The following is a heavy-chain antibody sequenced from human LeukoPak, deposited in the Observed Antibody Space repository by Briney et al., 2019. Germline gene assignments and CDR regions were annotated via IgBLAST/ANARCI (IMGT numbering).Heavy chain of an antibody. J-gene: IGHJ4*02. V-gene: IGHV4-39*07. D-gene: IGHD6-19*01. CDR2: IYYSGST. CDR3: ARDGRYSSGWSPGGYYFDY. Sequence: SETLSLTCTVSGGSISSSSYYWGWIRQPPGKGLEWIGSIYYSGSTYYNPSLKSRVTISVDTSKNQFSLKLSSVTAADTAVYYCARDGRYSSGWSPGGYYFDYWGQGTLVTVSS. CDR1: GGSISSSSYY.